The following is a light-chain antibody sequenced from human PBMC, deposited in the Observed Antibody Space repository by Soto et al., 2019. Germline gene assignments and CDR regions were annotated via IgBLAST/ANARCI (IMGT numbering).Light chain of an antibody. CDR3: QQVKAYPIT. V-gene: IGKV1-9*01. Sequence: DIQLTQSPSFLSASVRDRVTITCRASQGVNNYLVWYQQKPGRAPKLLISAASTLQSGVPSRFSGSVSGTEFTLTISSLQPEDFGTYYCQQVKAYPITFGGGTKVEIK. CDR2: AAS. CDR1: QGVNNY. J-gene: IGKJ4*01.